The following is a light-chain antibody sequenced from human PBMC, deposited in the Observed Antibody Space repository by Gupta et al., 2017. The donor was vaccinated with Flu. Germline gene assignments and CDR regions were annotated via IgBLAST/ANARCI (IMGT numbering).Light chain of an antibody. J-gene: IGLJ3*02. V-gene: IGLV3-25*02. CDR2: TDN. Sequence: SYELTQPPSVSVPPGQTARITCSGDALPKQYAYWYQQRPGQAPALVIHTDNKRPSGIPERFSGSSSGTIVTLTISGVQAEDEADYYCQSADNSGAWVFGGGTKLTVL. CDR3: QSADNSGAWV. CDR1: ALPKQY.